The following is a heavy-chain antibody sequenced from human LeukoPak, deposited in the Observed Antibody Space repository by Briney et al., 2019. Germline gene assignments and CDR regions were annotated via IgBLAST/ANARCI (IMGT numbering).Heavy chain of an antibody. D-gene: IGHD3-22*01. J-gene: IGHJ4*02. CDR1: GGSISSYY. Sequence: SETLSLTCTASGGSISSYYWSWIRQPPGKGLEWIGYIYYSGSTNYNPSLTSRVTISVDTSKNQFSLKLSSVTAADTAVSYCARDQGIVARREFDYWGQGTLVTVSS. CDR3: ARDQGIVARREFDY. CDR2: IYYSGST. V-gene: IGHV4-59*01.